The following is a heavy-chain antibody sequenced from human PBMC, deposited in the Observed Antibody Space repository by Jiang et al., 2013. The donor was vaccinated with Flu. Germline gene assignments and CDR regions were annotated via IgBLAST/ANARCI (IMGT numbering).Heavy chain of an antibody. V-gene: IGHV4-61*02. D-gene: IGHD4-23*01. CDR3: ARGEGNSERYYYGMDV. Sequence: SCSGLVKPSQTLSLTCTVSGGSISSGSYYWSWIRQPAGKGLEWIGRIYTSGSTNYNPSLKSRVTISVDTSKNQFSLKLSSVTAADTAVYYCARGEGNSERYYYGMDVWGQGTTVTVS. CDR1: GGSISSGSYY. J-gene: IGHJ6*02. CDR2: IYTSGST.